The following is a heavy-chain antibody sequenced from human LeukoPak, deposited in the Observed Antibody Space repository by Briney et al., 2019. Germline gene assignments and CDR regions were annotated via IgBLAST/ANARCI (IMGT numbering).Heavy chain of an antibody. Sequence: GGSLRLSCAASGFAFSSYAMSWVRQAPGKGLEWVSAISGSGGSTYYADSVKGRFTISRDNSKNTLYLQMNSLGAEDTAVYYCAKVDTYSSSWWGRWFDPWGQGTLVTVSS. V-gene: IGHV3-23*01. J-gene: IGHJ5*02. D-gene: IGHD6-13*01. CDR1: GFAFSSYA. CDR2: ISGSGGST. CDR3: AKVDTYSSSWWGRWFDP.